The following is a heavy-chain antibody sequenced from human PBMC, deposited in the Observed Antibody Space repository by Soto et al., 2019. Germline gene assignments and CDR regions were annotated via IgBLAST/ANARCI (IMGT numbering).Heavy chain of an antibody. D-gene: IGHD7-27*01. V-gene: IGHV3-30*18. J-gene: IGHJ3*02. Sequence: QVQLVESGGGVVQPGRSLRLSCAASGFTFSSYGMHWVRQAPGKGLEWVALISYDGSNKYYADSVKGRFTISRDNSKNALYLKMNSLRTEDTAVYYCAKDLGHGGRGAFDIWGQGTRVTVSS. CDR3: AKDLGHGGRGAFDI. CDR1: GFTFSSYG. CDR2: ISYDGSNK.